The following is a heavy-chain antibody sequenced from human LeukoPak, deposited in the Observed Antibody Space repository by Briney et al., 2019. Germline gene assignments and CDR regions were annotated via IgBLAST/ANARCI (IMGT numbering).Heavy chain of an antibody. Sequence: GGSLRLSCAASGFTLSNYEVKWVRQAPGKGLEWVSYISRSGDIIQYSDSVRGRFTSSRDNAKNSLYLQMNSLRDEDTAVYYCARRVSYEGMDVWGQGTTATVSS. CDR3: ARRVSYEGMDV. D-gene: IGHD3-22*01. CDR1: GFTLSNYE. J-gene: IGHJ6*02. V-gene: IGHV3-48*03. CDR2: ISRSGDII.